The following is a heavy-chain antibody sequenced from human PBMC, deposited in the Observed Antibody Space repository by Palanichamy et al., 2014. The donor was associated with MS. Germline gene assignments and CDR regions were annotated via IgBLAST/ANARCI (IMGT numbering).Heavy chain of an antibody. CDR1: GYTFTTYA. D-gene: IGHD2-15*01. V-gene: IGHV7-4-1*02. Sequence: QVQLVQSGSELKNPGASVKLSCKASGYTFTTYAVNWVRQAPGQGLEWMGWINTNTGNPTYAQGFTGRIVFSLDTSVSTAYLQISSLKPEDTAVYYCARDGSLSCSGGYCWFDPWGQGTLVTVSS. J-gene: IGHJ5*02. CDR2: INTNTGNP. CDR3: ARDGSLSCSGGYCWFDP.